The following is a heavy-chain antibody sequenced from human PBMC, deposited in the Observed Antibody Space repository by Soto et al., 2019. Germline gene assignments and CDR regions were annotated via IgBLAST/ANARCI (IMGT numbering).Heavy chain of an antibody. J-gene: IGHJ4*02. V-gene: IGHV3-33*01. CDR1: GFTFSSYG. CDR3: ARSAAGRGNYFDY. D-gene: IGHD6-13*01. CDR2: IWYDGSNK. Sequence: PGGSLRLSCAASGFTFSSYGMHWVRQAPGKGLEWVAVIWYDGSNKYYADSVKGRFTISRDNSKNTLYLQMNSLRAEDTAVYYCARSAAGRGNYFDYWGQGTLVTVS.